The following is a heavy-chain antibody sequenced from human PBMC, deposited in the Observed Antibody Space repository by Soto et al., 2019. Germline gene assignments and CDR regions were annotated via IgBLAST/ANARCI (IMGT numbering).Heavy chain of an antibody. CDR2: IYATGTT. CDR3: VRDGTKTLRDWFDP. Sequence: ASETLSLTCTVSGGSITDYSWVWIRKSAGKGLEWIGRIYATGTTDYNPSLKSRVMMSVDTSKKQFSLKLRSVTAADTAVYYCVRDGTKTLRDWFDPWGQGISVTVSS. V-gene: IGHV4-4*07. J-gene: IGHJ5*02. D-gene: IGHD1-1*01. CDR1: GGSITDYS.